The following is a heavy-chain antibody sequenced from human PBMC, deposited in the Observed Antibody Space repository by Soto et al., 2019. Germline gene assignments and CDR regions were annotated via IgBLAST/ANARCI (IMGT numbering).Heavy chain of an antibody. J-gene: IGHJ4*02. Sequence: EVQLLESGGGLVQPGGSLRLSCAASGFTFSSYAMSWVRQAPGKGLEWVSAISGSGGSTYYADSVKGRFTISRDNSKNTLYLQMNSLRAEDAAVYYCAKVEGRAIYLDRMYWGQGTLVTVSS. CDR2: ISGSGGST. CDR1: GFTFSSYA. CDR3: AKVEGRAIYLDRMY. D-gene: IGHD2-2*02. V-gene: IGHV3-23*01.